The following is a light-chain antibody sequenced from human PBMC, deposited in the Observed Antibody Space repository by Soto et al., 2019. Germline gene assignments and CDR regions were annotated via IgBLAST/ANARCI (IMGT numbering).Light chain of an antibody. J-gene: IGKJ2*01. Sequence: EIVLTQFPGTLSLSPGERATLSCRARQSVSSSYLAWYQHKPDQAPRLLLYGASSRATGIPDRFSGSGSGTDFTLTISRLEPEDSAVYYCQYYGSAPYPFGQGTKLAIK. CDR3: QYYGSAPYP. CDR2: GAS. V-gene: IGKV3-20*01. CDR1: QSVSSSY.